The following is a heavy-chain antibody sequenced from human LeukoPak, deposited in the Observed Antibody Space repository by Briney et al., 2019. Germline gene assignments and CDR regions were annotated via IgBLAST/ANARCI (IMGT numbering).Heavy chain of an antibody. Sequence: GGSLGLSCAASGFSFSSALMNWVRQSPGKGLEWLGRIKTKADGETRDYSAPVKGRFTISRDDSKNMVFMQMNSLKADDTGVYYCTTRIITTSDHWGQGVLVTVSS. V-gene: IGHV3-15*01. CDR3: TTRIITTSDH. J-gene: IGHJ4*02. D-gene: IGHD3-3*01. CDR1: GFSFSSAL. CDR2: IKTKADGETR.